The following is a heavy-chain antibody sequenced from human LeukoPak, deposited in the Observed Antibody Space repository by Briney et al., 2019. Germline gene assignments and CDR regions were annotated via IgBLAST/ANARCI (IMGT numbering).Heavy chain of an antibody. CDR3: ASIADDYGSGSYRVDY. V-gene: IGHV4-34*01. D-gene: IGHD3-10*01. CDR2: INHSGST. J-gene: IGHJ4*02. CDR1: GGSFSGYY. Sequence: SETLSLTCAVYGGSFSGYYWSWIRQPPGKGLEWIGEINHSGSTNYNPSLKSRVTISVDTSKNQFSLKLSSVTAADTAVYYCASIADDYGSGSYRVDYWGQGTLVTVSS.